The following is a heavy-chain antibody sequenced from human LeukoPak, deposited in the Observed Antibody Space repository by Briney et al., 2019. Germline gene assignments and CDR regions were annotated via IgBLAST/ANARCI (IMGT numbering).Heavy chain of an antibody. D-gene: IGHD3-16*01. CDR2: IVPSDSYT. J-gene: IGHJ6*04. CDR3: ARLNPRGTYGMDV. CDR1: GYSFTSYW. V-gene: IGHV5-10-1*01. Sequence: GESLKISCKVSGYSFTSYWISWVSQMPGKGMEWMGRIVPSDSYTNSSPSFQGHVTISADKSISTAYLQWSSLKASDTAMDYCARLNPRGTYGMDVWGKGTTVTVSS.